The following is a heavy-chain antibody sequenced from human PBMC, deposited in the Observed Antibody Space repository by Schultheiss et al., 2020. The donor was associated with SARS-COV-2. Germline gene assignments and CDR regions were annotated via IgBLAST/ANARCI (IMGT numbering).Heavy chain of an antibody. CDR1: GYTFTSYA. V-gene: IGHV1-3*01. CDR3: ARDGDYGENY. J-gene: IGHJ4*02. Sequence: ASVKVSCKASGYTFTSYAMHWVRQAPGQRLEWMGWINAGNGNTKYSQKFQGRVTMTTDTSTSTAYMELRSLRSDDTAVYYCARDGDYGENYWGQGTLVTVSS. D-gene: IGHD4-17*01. CDR2: INAGNGNT.